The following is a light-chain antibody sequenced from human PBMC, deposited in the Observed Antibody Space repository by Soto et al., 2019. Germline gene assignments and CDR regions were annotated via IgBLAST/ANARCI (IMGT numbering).Light chain of an antibody. Sequence: EIVMTQSPATLSVSPGETATLSCRASQSVGRAVAWYQHQPGQAPRHLIVAASIRATGVTGRFSGGGSGTEFPLTISSLQAADFAVYYCTQYRTWPPLTFGAGTTVEIK. CDR1: QSVGRA. V-gene: IGKV3-15*01. J-gene: IGKJ4*01. CDR2: AAS. CDR3: TQYRTWPPLT.